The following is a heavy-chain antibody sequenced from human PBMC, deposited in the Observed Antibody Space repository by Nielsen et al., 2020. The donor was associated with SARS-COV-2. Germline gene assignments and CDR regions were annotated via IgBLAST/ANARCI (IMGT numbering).Heavy chain of an antibody. J-gene: IGHJ6*03. CDR2: IYYSGST. CDR1: GGSISSYY. Sequence: SETLSLTCTVSGGSISSYYWSWIRQPPGKGLEWIGYIYYSGSTNYNPSLKSRVTISVDTSKNQFSLKLSSVTAADTAVYYCARQVDSSSWYYYYYMDVWGKGTTVTVSS. CDR3: ARQVDSSSWYYYYYMDV. D-gene: IGHD6-13*01. V-gene: IGHV4-59*08.